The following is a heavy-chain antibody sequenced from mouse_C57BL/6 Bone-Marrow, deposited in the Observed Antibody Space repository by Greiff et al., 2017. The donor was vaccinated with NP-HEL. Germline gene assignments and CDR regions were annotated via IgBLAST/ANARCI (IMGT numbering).Heavy chain of an antibody. J-gene: IGHJ3*01. CDR1: GYTFTDYE. Sequence: QVQLKQSGAELVRPGASVTLSCKASGYTFTDYEMHWVKQTPVHGLEWIGAIDPETGGTAYNQKFKGKAILTADKSSSTAYMELRSLTSEDSAVYYCTRGSGRVFAYWGQGTLVTVSA. CDR3: TRGSGRVFAY. V-gene: IGHV1-15*01. D-gene: IGHD1-3*01. CDR2: IDPETGGT.